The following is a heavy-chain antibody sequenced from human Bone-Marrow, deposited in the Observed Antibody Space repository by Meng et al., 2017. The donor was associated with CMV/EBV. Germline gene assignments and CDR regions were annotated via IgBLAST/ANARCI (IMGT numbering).Heavy chain of an antibody. CDR3: ARGGESAIPRGYYGMDV. D-gene: IGHD2-21*01. V-gene: IGHV1-69*02. CDR2: IIPILGIA. CDR1: GGTFSSYT. Sequence: SVKVSCKASGGTFSSYTISWVRQAPGQGLEWMGRIIPILGIANYAQKFQGRVTITADKSTSTAYMELSSLRSEDTAMYYCARGGESAIPRGYYGMDVWGQGTTVTGYS. J-gene: IGHJ6*01.